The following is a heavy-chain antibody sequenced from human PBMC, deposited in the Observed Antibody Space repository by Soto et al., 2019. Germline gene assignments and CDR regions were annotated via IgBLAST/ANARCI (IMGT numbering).Heavy chain of an antibody. D-gene: IGHD2-2*02. CDR2: LYWDNTR. V-gene: IGHV2-5*02. J-gene: IGHJ6*04. CDR1: GFSLYTRGVG. Sequence: QITLKESRPPLMKPTQTLTLTCSFSGFSLYTRGVGVGWVRQPPGKALEWLALLYWDNTRRYSPSLKNSLTIAKGTSENQVVLTMTNMEPEDTGTYYCARYTTDTYFDVWGKGTTVTVSS. CDR3: ARYTTDTYFDV.